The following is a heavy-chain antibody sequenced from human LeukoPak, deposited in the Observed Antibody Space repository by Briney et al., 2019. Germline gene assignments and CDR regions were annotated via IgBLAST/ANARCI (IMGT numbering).Heavy chain of an antibody. CDR3: ANPSGTTTGFDY. D-gene: IGHD1-7*01. CDR1: GFTFSSYG. J-gene: IGHJ4*02. CDR2: IWYDGSNK. Sequence: GGSLRLSCAASGFTFSSYGMHWVRQAPGKGLEWVAVIWYDGSNKYYADSVKGRFTISRDNSKNTLYLQMNSLRAEDTAVYYCANPSGTTTGFDYWGQGTLVTVSS. V-gene: IGHV3-30*02.